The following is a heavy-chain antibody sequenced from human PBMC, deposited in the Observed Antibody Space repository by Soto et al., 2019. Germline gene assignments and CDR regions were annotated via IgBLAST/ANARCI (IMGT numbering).Heavy chain of an antibody. D-gene: IGHD5-12*01. V-gene: IGHV4-31*03. CDR2: NYYMRGN. J-gene: IGHJ5*02. Sequence: QVQLQESGPGLVKPSQTLSLTCTGPGGSISSSGYYWSWIHLHLGKGLGCIGYNYYMRGNYYNPSLTNRVTITVDTSNNQYSLKLSSATAADTAGYYCAREEGGGYDQRWFDPRAQGTQVTVSS. CDR1: GGSISSSGYY. CDR3: AREEGGGYDQRWFDP.